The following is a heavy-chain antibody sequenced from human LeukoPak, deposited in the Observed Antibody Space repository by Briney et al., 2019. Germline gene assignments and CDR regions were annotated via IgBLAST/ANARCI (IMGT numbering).Heavy chain of an antibody. J-gene: IGHJ4*02. CDR2: ISGSGGST. CDR1: GFAFSSYG. Sequence: GGTLRLSCAASGFAFSSYGMSWVRQAPGKGLEWVSAISGSGGSTYYADSVKGRFTISRDNSKNTRYLQMNSLRAEDTAVYYCAKSSDITSTPDFDYWGQGTLVTVSS. CDR3: AKSSDITSTPDFDY. V-gene: IGHV3-23*01.